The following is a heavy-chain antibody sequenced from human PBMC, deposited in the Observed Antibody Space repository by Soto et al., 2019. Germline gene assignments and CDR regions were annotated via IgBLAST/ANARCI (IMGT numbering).Heavy chain of an antibody. Sequence: QVRLVETGGGVVQPGRSLRLSCAASGFTFSSYAMHWVRQAPGKGLEWVAVISYDGSSEYYADSVKGRFTISRDNSKNTLYLHMTSLRAEDTAVYYCARDGRYSSGWHNFDYWGQGTLVTVSS. CDR2: ISYDGSSE. J-gene: IGHJ4*02. D-gene: IGHD6-19*01. V-gene: IGHV3-30-3*01. CDR1: GFTFSSYA. CDR3: ARDGRYSSGWHNFDY.